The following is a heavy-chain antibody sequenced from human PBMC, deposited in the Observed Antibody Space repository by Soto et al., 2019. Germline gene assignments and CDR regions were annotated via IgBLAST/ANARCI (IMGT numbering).Heavy chain of an antibody. V-gene: IGHV4-39*01. CDR1: GGSISSSSYY. D-gene: IGHD3-3*01. J-gene: IGHJ5*02. Sequence: SETLSLTCTVSGGSISSSSYYWGWIRQPPGKGLEWIGSIYYSGSTYYNPSLKSRVTISVDTSKNQFSLKLSSVTAADTAVYYCARSLPYYDFWSGYSWFGPWGQGTLVTVSS. CDR3: ARSLPYYDFWSGYSWFGP. CDR2: IYYSGST.